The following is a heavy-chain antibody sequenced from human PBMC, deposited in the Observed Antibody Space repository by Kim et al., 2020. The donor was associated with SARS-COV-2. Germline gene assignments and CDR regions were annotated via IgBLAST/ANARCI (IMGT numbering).Heavy chain of an antibody. V-gene: IGHV4-61*07. CDR3: ARRSSSENFFDY. D-gene: IGHD1-26*01. J-gene: IGHJ4*02. Sequence: NDTPSLKSRVTISVDTSNNQFSLKLSSVTAADTAVYYCARRSSSENFFDYWGQGTLVTVYS.